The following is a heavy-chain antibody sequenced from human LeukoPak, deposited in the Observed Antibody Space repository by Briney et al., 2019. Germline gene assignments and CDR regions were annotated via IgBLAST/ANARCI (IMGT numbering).Heavy chain of an antibody. CDR3: AREWVGVSFDP. CDR2: IYCSGST. J-gene: IGHJ5*02. Sequence: SETLSLTCTVSGGFVTVYYCSWIRQPPGKGLEWIGYIYCSGSTYYNPSLKSRVPISVDTSKNQFSLKLSSVTAADTAVYYCAREWVGVSFDPWGQGTLVTVSS. V-gene: IGHV4-59*02. D-gene: IGHD3-16*01. CDR1: GGFVTVYY.